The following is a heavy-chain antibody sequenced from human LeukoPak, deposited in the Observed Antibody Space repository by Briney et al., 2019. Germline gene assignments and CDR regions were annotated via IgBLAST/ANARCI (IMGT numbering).Heavy chain of an antibody. D-gene: IGHD2-2*01. Sequence: GRSLRLSCAASGFTFSSYGMHWVRQAPGKGLEWVAVISYDGSNKYYADSVKGRFTISRDNSKNTLYLQMNSLRAEDTAVYYCAKDYCSSTSCYHYYSYYGMDVWGQGTTVTVSS. CDR1: GFTFSSYG. V-gene: IGHV3-30*18. CDR2: ISYDGSNK. CDR3: AKDYCSSTSCYHYYSYYGMDV. J-gene: IGHJ6*02.